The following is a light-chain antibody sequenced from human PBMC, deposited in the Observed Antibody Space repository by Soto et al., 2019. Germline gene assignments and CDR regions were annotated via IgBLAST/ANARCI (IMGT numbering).Light chain of an antibody. CDR2: LNSDGSH. CDR1: SGHSSYA. Sequence: QLVLTQSPSASASLGASVKLTCTLSSGHSSYAIAWHQQQPEKGPRYLMKLNSDGSHNKGDGIPDRFSGSSSGAERYLTIASLQSEDDSDYYCQTWVTGIDIVGTGT. J-gene: IGLJ1*01. CDR3: QTWVTGIDI. V-gene: IGLV4-69*01.